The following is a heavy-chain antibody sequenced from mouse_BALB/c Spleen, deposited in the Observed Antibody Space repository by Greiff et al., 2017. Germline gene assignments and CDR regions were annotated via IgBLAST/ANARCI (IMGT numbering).Heavy chain of an antibody. CDR2: IYPGDGDT. D-gene: IGHD1-1*01. CDR1: GYTFTSYW. J-gene: IGHJ3*01. Sequence: VQLQQSGAELARPGASVKLSCKASGYTFTSYWMQWVKQRPGQGLEWIGAIYPGDGDTRYTQKFKGKATLTADKSSSTAYMQLSSLASEDSAVYYCARGHYYGSSYGWFAYWGQGTLVTVSA. CDR3: ARGHYYGSSYGWFAY. V-gene: IGHV1-87*01.